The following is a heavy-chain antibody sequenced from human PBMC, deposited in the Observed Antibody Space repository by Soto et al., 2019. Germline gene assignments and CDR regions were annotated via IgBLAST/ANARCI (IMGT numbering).Heavy chain of an antibody. Sequence: LRLSCAASGFSFSSYGMHWVRQAPGKGLDWVAVIWYDGSNKYYAESVKGRFTVSRDNVKNTLSLQMNSLRPEDTAVYYCAKDSGYQLPDNYFYYGLDVWGQGTTATVSS. CDR2: IWYDGSNK. J-gene: IGHJ6*02. D-gene: IGHD2-2*01. CDR3: AKDSGYQLPDNYFYYGLDV. CDR1: GFSFSSYG. V-gene: IGHV3-33*06.